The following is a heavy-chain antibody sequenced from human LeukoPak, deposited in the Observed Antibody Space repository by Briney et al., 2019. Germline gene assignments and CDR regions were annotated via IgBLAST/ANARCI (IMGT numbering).Heavy chain of an antibody. CDR2: IYYSGST. Sequence: SETLSLTCTVSGGSIGSSRYYWGWIRQPPGKGLEWIGSIYYSGSTYYNPSLKSRVTISVDTSKNQFSLKLGSVTAADTAVYYCARGLSGSYFYWGQGTLVTVSS. D-gene: IGHD1-26*01. CDR3: ARGLSGSYFY. CDR1: GGSIGSSRYY. J-gene: IGHJ4*02. V-gene: IGHV4-39*07.